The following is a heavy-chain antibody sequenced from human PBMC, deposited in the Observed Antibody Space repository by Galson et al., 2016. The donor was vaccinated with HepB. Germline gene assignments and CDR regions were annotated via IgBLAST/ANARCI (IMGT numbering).Heavy chain of an antibody. D-gene: IGHD3-10*01. V-gene: IGHV3-23*01. CDR1: GFTFSSYA. J-gene: IGHJ6*02. Sequence: SLRLSCAASGFTFSSYAMSWVRQAPGKGLEWVSAIIGSGASTYYADSVKGRFTISRDNSKNTLYLQMNSLRAEDTAVYYCAKDLQAGPHVGELLGMDVWGQGTTVTVSS. CDR2: IIGSGAST. CDR3: AKDLQAGPHVGELLGMDV.